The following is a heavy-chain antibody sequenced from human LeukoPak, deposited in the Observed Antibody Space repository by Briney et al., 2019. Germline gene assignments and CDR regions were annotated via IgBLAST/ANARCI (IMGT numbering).Heavy chain of an antibody. D-gene: IGHD2-2*01. Sequence: SETLSLTCTVSGGSISSYYWSWIRQPPGKGLEWIGYIYYSGSTNYNPSLKSRVTISVDTSKNQFSLKLSSVTAADTAVYYCARLEYCSSTSCSDAFDIWGQGTMVTVSS. CDR1: GGSISSYY. CDR3: ARLEYCSSTSCSDAFDI. V-gene: IGHV4-59*01. J-gene: IGHJ3*02. CDR2: IYYSGST.